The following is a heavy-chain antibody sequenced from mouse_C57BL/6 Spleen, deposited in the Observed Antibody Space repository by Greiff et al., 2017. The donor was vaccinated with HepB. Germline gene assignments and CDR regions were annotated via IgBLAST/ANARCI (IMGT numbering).Heavy chain of an antibody. V-gene: IGHV1-50*01. Sequence: QVQLQQSGAELVKPGASVKLSCKASGYTFTSYWMQWVKQRPGQGLEWIGEIDPSDSYTNYNQKFKGKATLTVDTSSSTAYMQLSSLTSEDSAVYCWARGPEEDYWVQGTTLTVAS. CDR2: IDPSDSYT. J-gene: IGHJ2*01. CDR3: ARGPEEDY. CDR1: GYTFTSYW.